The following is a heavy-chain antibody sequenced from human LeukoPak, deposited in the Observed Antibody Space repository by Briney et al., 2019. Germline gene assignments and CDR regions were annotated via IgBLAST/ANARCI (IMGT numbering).Heavy chain of an antibody. CDR1: GFTFGDYA. CDR3: STDLDY. CDR2: IRSKTYTGTT. V-gene: IGHV3-49*04. Sequence: GGSLRLSCTASGFTFGDYALSWVRQAPGKGLEWVAFIRSKTYTGTTDYAASVKGRFTISRDDSKNTLYLQMNSLKTEDTAVYYCSTDLDYWGQGTLVTVSS. J-gene: IGHJ4*02.